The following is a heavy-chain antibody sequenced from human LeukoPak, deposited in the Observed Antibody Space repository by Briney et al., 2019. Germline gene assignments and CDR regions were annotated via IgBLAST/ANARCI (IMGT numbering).Heavy chain of an antibody. J-gene: IGHJ6*03. CDR2: IYYSGST. CDR1: GGSLSSGGYY. CDR3: ARAPKAYYYYMDV. V-gene: IGHV4-31*03. Sequence: PSETLSLTCTVSGGSLSSGGYYWSWVRQHPGKGLGWIGYIYYSGSTYYNPSLKSRVTISVDTSKNQFSLKLSSVTAADTAVYYCARAPKAYYYYMDVWGKGTTVTVSS.